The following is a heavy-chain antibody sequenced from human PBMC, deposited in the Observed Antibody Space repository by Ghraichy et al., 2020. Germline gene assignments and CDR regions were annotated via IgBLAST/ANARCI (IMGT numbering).Heavy chain of an antibody. Sequence: GGSLRLSCVASGFSISGYGMNWVRQSPGKGLEWVSYITSSGRTIFYADSVRGRFTISRDNAQNSVFLQMKSLRDEDTAVYYCARGSRVVRFYYYDGMDVWGQGTTVTVSS. CDR3: ARGSRVVRFYYYDGMDV. D-gene: IGHD4-23*01. V-gene: IGHV3-48*02. CDR2: ITSSGRTI. J-gene: IGHJ6*02. CDR1: GFSISGYG.